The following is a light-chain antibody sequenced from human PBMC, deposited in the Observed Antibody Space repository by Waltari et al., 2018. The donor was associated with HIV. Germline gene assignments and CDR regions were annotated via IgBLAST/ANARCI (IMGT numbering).Light chain of an antibody. J-gene: IGLJ3*02. CDR2: ANS. V-gene: IGLV1-40*01. CDR1: KSNIGAGHD. CDR3: QSSDIRLHGLWV. Sequence: QSLLTQPPSVSATPGQRITISCTGNKSNIGAGHDVHWYRQLPGTAPRLLIFANSNRPSGVPDRISGSKSTASASLAITGLQAGDEGYYYCQSSDIRLHGLWVFGGGTMVTVL.